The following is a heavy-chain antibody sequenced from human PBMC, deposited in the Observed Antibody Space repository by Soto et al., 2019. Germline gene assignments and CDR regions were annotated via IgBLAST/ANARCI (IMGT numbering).Heavy chain of an antibody. J-gene: IGHJ4*02. Sequence: ESGGGVVQPGRSLRLSCAASGFTFSSYAMHWVRQAPGKGLEWVAVISYDGSNKYYADSVKGRFTISRDNSKNTLYRQMNSLRAEDTAVYYCAREGLVPAATPWFDYWGQGTLVTVSS. CDR1: GFTFSSYA. CDR3: AREGLVPAATPWFDY. CDR2: ISYDGSNK. D-gene: IGHD2-2*02. V-gene: IGHV3-30-3*01.